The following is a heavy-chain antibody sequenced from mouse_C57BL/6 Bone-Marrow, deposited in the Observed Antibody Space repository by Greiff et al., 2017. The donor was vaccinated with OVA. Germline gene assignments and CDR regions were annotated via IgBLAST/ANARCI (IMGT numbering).Heavy chain of an antibody. V-gene: IGHV5-17*01. D-gene: IGHD2-3*01. CDR3: ARGDDGYYAFAY. Sequence: EVKVVESGGGLVKPGGSLKLSCAASGFTFSDYGMHWVRQAPEKGLEWVAYISSGSSTIYYADTVKGRFTISRDNAKNTLFLQMTSLRSEDTAMYYCARGDDGYYAFAYWGQGTLVTVSA. J-gene: IGHJ3*01. CDR2: ISSGSSTI. CDR1: GFTFSDYG.